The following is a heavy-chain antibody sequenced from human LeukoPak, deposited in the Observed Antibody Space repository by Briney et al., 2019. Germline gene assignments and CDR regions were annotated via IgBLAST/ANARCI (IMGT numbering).Heavy chain of an antibody. V-gene: IGHV3-30*04. Sequence: TGGSLRLSCAASGFTFSSYAIHWVRQAPGKGLEWVAVISYDGSNKHYADSVKGRFTISRDNSKNTLYLQMNSLRAEDTAVYYCARDLSHYYGSGSYYKGAPYFDYWGQGTLVTVSS. CDR2: ISYDGSNK. CDR1: GFTFSSYA. D-gene: IGHD3-10*01. CDR3: ARDLSHYYGSGSYYKGAPYFDY. J-gene: IGHJ4*02.